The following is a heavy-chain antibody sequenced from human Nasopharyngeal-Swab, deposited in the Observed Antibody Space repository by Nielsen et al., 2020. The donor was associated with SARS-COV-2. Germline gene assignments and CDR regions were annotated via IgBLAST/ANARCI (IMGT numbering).Heavy chain of an antibody. V-gene: IGHV3-53*05. CDR2: IYSGGST. D-gene: IGHD6-13*01. Sequence: GESLKISCAASGFTVSSNYMSWVRQAPGKGLEWVSVIYSGGSTYYADSVKGRFTISRDNSKNTLYLQMNSLRSEDTAVYYCARVGQQLVRGLRYWGQGTLVTVSS. CDR3: ARVGQQLVRGLRY. CDR1: GFTVSSNY. J-gene: IGHJ4*02.